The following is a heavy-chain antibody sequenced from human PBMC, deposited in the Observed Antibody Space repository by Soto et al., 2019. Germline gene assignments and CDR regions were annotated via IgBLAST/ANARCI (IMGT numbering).Heavy chain of an antibody. V-gene: IGHV5-51*01. CDR3: ARGGYCSSTSCYFYAFDI. Sequence: GESLKISCKGSGYSFTSYWIGWVRQMPGKGLEWMGIIYPGDSDTRYSPSFQGQVTISADKSISTAYLQWGSLKASDTAMYYCARGGYCSSTSCYFYAFDIWGQGTMVTVSS. CDR2: IYPGDSDT. J-gene: IGHJ3*02. D-gene: IGHD2-2*01. CDR1: GYSFTSYW.